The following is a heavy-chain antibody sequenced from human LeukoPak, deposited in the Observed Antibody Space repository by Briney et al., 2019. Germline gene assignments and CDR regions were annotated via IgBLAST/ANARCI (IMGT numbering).Heavy chain of an antibody. J-gene: IGHJ3*02. CDR3: ARGYKGGENAFDI. CDR1: GYIFTSYG. Sequence: ASVKVSCKASGYIFTSYGISWVRQAPGQGLEWMGWINTYNGNTKYIQKLQGRVTMTTDTSTSTAYMELRSLRSDDTAVYYCARGYKGGENAFDIWGQGTMVTVSS. D-gene: IGHD1-14*01. V-gene: IGHV1-18*01. CDR2: INTYNGNT.